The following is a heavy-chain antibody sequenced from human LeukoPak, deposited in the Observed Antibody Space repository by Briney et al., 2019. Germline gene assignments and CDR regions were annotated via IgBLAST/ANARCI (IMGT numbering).Heavy chain of an antibody. CDR3: AKDPSPFTMIVVATPFDY. J-gene: IGHJ4*02. V-gene: IGHV3-30*02. D-gene: IGHD3-22*01. CDR2: ILYDGSNK. CDR1: GFTFSSYG. Sequence: GGSLRLSCAASGFTFSSYGMHWVRQAPGKGLEWVAFILYDGSNKYYADSVKGRFTISRDNSKNTLYLQMNSLRAEDTAVYYCAKDPSPFTMIVVATPFDYWGQGTLVTVSS.